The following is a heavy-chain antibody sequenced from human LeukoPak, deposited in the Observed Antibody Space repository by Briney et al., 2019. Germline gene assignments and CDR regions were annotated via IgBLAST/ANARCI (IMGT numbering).Heavy chain of an antibody. CDR3: ARGDYGDYGYFTYFDY. D-gene: IGHD4-17*01. J-gene: IGHJ4*02. Sequence: PGGSLRLSCAASGFTFSSYWMSWVRQAPGKGLEWVAHMKQDGSEKYYVDSVKGRFTISRDNAKNSLYLQMNSLRAEDTAVYYCARGDYGDYGYFTYFDYWGQGTLVTVSS. CDR1: GFTFSSYW. CDR2: MKQDGSEK. V-gene: IGHV3-7*03.